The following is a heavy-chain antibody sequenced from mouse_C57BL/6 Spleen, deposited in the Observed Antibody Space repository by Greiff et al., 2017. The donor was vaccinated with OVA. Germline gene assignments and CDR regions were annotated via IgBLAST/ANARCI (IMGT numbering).Heavy chain of an antibody. V-gene: IGHV1-61*01. J-gene: IGHJ2*01. Sequence: QVQLQQPGAELVRPGSSVKLSCKASGYTFTSYWMDWVKQRPGQGLEWIGNIYPSDSETHYNQKFKDKATLTVDKSSRTAYLQLSSLTSEDSAVDYCARGGYYGSSCDYWGKGTTLTVSA. CDR1: GYTFTSYW. CDR3: ARGGYYGSSCDY. CDR2: IYPSDSET. D-gene: IGHD1-1*01.